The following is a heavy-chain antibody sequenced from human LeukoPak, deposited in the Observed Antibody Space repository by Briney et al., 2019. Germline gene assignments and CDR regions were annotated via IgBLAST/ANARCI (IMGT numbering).Heavy chain of an antibody. CDR2: INPNSGGT. CDR1: GYTFTSYD. D-gene: IGHD3-16*01. Sequence: ASVKVSCKASGYTFTSYDINWVRQAPGQGLEWMGWINPNSGGTNYAQKFQGRVTMTRDTSISTAYMKLSRLRSDDTAVYYCARARFRTSFDPWGQGTLVTVSS. V-gene: IGHV1-2*02. J-gene: IGHJ5*02. CDR3: ARARFRTSFDP.